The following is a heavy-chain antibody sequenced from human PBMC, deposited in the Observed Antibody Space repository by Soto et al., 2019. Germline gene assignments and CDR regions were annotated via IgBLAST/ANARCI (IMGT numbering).Heavy chain of an antibody. CDR3: ATDHTGRQYYFDY. D-gene: IGHD1-1*01. V-gene: IGHV3-30*03. Sequence: QVQLVESGGGVVQPGRSLRLSCAASGFTFSSYGMHWVRQAPGKGLEWVAVISYDGSNKYYADSVKGRFPISRDNSKNTLYLQMNSLRAEDTAVYYCATDHTGRQYYFDYWGQGTLVTVSS. CDR2: ISYDGSNK. CDR1: GFTFSSYG. J-gene: IGHJ4*02.